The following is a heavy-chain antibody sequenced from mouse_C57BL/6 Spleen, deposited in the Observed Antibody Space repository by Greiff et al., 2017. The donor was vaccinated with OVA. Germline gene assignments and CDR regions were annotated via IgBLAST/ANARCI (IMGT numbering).Heavy chain of an antibody. CDR2: IDPEDGDT. Sequence: EVKVVESGAELVRPGASVKLSCTASGFNIKDYYMNWVKQRTEQGLEWIGRIDPEDGDTEYALKFQGKSTMTADTSSKAAYLQLGSLTSEDAAVYYCTASGDGSSYEGYFGVWGTGATVTVS. D-gene: IGHD1-1*01. J-gene: IGHJ1*03. CDR1: GFNIKDYY. V-gene: IGHV14-1*01. CDR3: TASGDGSSYEGYFGV.